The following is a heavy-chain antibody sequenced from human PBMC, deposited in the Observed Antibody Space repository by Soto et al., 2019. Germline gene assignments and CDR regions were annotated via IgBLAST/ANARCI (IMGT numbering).Heavy chain of an antibody. CDR1: IFTFSSYA. D-gene: IGHD6-19*01. V-gene: IGHV3-23*01. CDR3: AKDLIYGYNSGRPFDS. J-gene: IGHJ4*02. CDR2: IIGSGCST. Sequence: ALRLSWASSIFTFSSYAMSLVLEPPLKGLELVSAIIGSGCSTYYADSVKGRFTISRDNSKNTLYLKMNSLRAEDTAVYYCAKDLIYGYNSGRPFDSWGQGTLVTVSS.